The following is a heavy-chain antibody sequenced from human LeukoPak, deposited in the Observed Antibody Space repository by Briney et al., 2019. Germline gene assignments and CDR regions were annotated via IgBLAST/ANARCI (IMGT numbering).Heavy chain of an antibody. D-gene: IGHD3-16*02. Sequence: PSETLSLTCAVYGGSFSGYYWSWIRQPPGKGLEWIGEINHSGSTNYNPSLKSRVTISVDTSKNQFSLKLSSVTAADTAVCYCARGVRDYVWGSYRYTYNWFDPWGQGTLVTVSS. J-gene: IGHJ5*02. CDR3: ARGVRDYVWGSYRYTYNWFDP. CDR2: INHSGST. V-gene: IGHV4-34*01. CDR1: GGSFSGYY.